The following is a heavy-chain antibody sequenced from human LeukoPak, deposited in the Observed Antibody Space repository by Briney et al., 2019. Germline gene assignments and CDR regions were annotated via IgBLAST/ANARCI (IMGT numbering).Heavy chain of an antibody. D-gene: IGHD3-22*01. CDR2: HSDRGGRT. CDR1: GITLNNYG. V-gene: IGHV3-23*01. CDR3: AKRGVVIRVILVGFHKEAYYFDS. J-gene: IGHJ4*02. Sequence: GGSLGLSCAVSGITLNNYGMSWVRQAPGKGLEWVAGHSDRGGRTNYADSVKGRFTISRDNPKNTLYLQMNSLRPDDTAVYFCAKRGVVIRVILVGFHKEAYYFDSWGQGALVTVSS.